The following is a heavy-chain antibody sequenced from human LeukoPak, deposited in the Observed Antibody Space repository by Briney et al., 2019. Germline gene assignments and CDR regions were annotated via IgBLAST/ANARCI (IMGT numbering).Heavy chain of an antibody. Sequence: SVKVSCKASGGTFSSYTISWVRQAPGQGLEWMGGIIPIFGTANYAQKFQGRVTITTDESTSTAYMELSSLRSEDTAVYYCARGNYGDYVDLDYWGQGTLVTVSS. CDR1: GGTFSSYT. CDR3: ARGNYGDYVDLDY. V-gene: IGHV1-69*05. CDR2: IIPIFGTA. D-gene: IGHD4-17*01. J-gene: IGHJ4*02.